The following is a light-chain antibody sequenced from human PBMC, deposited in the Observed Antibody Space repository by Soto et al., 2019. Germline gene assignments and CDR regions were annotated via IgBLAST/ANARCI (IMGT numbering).Light chain of an antibody. CDR3: QHADGLRAHT. CDR1: QDAGSW. CDR2: HTS. J-gene: IGKJ4*01. Sequence: DIQMTQSPPYVSASVGDRVTISCRASQDAGSWLSWFHQKPGGAPNLVIVHTSRKKSGVPPRFAGRCSETEFTLTIYSLQPEDFGTYSCQHADGLRAHTFGGGTAVEI. V-gene: IGKV1-12*01.